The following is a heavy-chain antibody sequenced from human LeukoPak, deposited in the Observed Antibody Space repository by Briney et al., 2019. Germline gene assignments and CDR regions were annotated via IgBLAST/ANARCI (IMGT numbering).Heavy chain of an antibody. Sequence: GGSLRLSCAAPAFSLSDLTIHWVRQAAGRGLEWVARIRTKANNYVPEYGASVKGRFTIARYDAKNTAYLQMNSLKTDDTAIYYCSAGPSGWTEFFRHWGQGTLVTVSS. D-gene: IGHD6-19*01. CDR2: IRTKANNYVP. CDR1: AFSLSDLT. J-gene: IGHJ1*01. V-gene: IGHV3-73*01. CDR3: SAGPSGWTEFFRH.